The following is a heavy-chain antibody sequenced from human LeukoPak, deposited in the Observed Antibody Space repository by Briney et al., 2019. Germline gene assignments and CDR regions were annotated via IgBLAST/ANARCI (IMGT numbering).Heavy chain of an antibody. D-gene: IGHD1-26*01. V-gene: IGHV1-69*05. CDR1: GGTFSSYA. CDR2: IIPIFGTA. CDR3: ARDPCIVGACTLNHFDY. J-gene: IGHJ4*02. Sequence: ASVKVSCKASGGTFSSYAISWVRQAPGQGLEWMGGIIPIFGTANYAQKFQGRVTITTDESTSTAYMELSSLRSEDTAVYYCARDPCIVGACTLNHFDYWGQGTLVTVSS.